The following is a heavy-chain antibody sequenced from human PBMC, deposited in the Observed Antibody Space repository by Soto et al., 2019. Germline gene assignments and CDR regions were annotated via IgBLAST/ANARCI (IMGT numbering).Heavy chain of an antibody. Sequence: GESLKISCAASGFTFSSYSMNWVRQAPGKGLEWVSYISSSSSTIYYADSVKGRFTISRDNAKNSLYLQMNSLRAEDTAVYYCARAERTIFGVVIIQFDYWGQGTLVTVSS. D-gene: IGHD3-3*01. J-gene: IGHJ4*02. CDR1: GFTFSSYS. CDR3: ARAERTIFGVVIIQFDY. CDR2: ISSSSSTI. V-gene: IGHV3-48*01.